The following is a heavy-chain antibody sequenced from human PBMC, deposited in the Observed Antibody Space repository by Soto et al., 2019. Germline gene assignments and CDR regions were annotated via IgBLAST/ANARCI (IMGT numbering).Heavy chain of an antibody. CDR1: GFVFRTNA. Sequence: DEQLVESGGDLVQPGGSLRLSCAASGFVFRTNAMSWVRQRPRQGLEWVSAIRGSGDNTYYADSVKGRFSISRDNSKNTLFLQMNSLRAEDTAMYYCASLKIYCRGETCYSGYHDYWGQGTLVTVSS. V-gene: IGHV3-23*04. J-gene: IGHJ4*02. CDR3: ASLKIYCRGETCYSGYHDY. D-gene: IGHD2-15*01. CDR2: IRGSGDNT.